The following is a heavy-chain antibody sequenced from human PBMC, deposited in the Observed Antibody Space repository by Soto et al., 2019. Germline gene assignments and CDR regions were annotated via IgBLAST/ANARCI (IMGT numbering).Heavy chain of an antibody. CDR1: GYSFTSYW. CDR2: IDPSDSYT. Sequence: PGESLKISCKGSGYSFTSYWISWVRQMPGKGLEWMGRIDPSDSYTNYSPSFQGHVTISADKSISTAYLQWSSLKASDTAMYYCASPYSSGWTDYYYYGMDVWGQGTTVTV. V-gene: IGHV5-10-1*01. J-gene: IGHJ6*02. CDR3: ASPYSSGWTDYYYYGMDV. D-gene: IGHD6-19*01.